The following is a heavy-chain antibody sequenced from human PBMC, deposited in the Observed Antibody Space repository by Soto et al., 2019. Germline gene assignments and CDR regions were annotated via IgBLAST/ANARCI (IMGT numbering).Heavy chain of an antibody. Sequence: ASVKVSFKASGYTFTGYYMHWVRQAPGQGLEWMGWINPNSGGTNYAQKFQGWVTMTRDTSISTAYMELSRLRSDDTAVYYCARDGGYCSGGSCYFDYWGQGTLVTVSS. CDR1: GYTFTGYY. D-gene: IGHD2-15*01. CDR3: ARDGGYCSGGSCYFDY. CDR2: INPNSGGT. V-gene: IGHV1-2*04. J-gene: IGHJ4*02.